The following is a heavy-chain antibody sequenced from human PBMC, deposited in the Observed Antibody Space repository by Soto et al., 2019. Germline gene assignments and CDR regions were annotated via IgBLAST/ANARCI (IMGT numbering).Heavy chain of an antibody. D-gene: IGHD5-12*01. CDR1: GGTFSSYA. J-gene: IGHJ4*02. CDR2: IIPIFGTA. Sequence: QVQLVQSGAEVKKPGSSVKVSCKASGGTFSSYAISWVRQAPGQGLEWMGGIIPIFGTANSAQKFQGRVTITADESTSTAYMELSSLRSEDTAVYYCARDLGDGGYVGADYWGQGTLVTVSS. V-gene: IGHV1-69*12. CDR3: ARDLGDGGYVGADY.